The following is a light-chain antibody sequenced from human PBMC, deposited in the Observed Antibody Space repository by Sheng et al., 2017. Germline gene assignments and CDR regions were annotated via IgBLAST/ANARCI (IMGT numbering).Light chain of an antibody. J-gene: IGKJ5*01. CDR2: DAS. CDR1: QDISNY. V-gene: IGKV1-33*01. Sequence: DIQMTQSPSSLSASVGDRVTITCQASQDISNYLNWYQQKPGKAPKLLIYDASNLETGVPSRFSGSGSGTDFTFTISSLQPEDIATYYCQQYDNLRITFGQGTHWRLN. CDR3: QQYDNLRIT.